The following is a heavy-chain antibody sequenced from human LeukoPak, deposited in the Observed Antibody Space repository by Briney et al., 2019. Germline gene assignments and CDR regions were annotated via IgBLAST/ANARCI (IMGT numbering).Heavy chain of an antibody. Sequence: GGSLRLSFAASGFTFSTSGIHCVRQAPGNGLELLAFTRYDGSKKYYADSVKGRFSISRDNSKNTLYLQMNGLRAEDTAVYYCGKDRRAVVVRGVVPDFWGQGTLVTVSS. J-gene: IGHJ4*02. CDR1: GFTFSTSG. CDR3: GKDRRAVVVRGVVPDF. V-gene: IGHV3-30*02. CDR2: TRYDGSKK. D-gene: IGHD3-10*01.